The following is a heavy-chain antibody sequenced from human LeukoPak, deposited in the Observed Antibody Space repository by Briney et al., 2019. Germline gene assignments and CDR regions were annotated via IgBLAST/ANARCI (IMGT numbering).Heavy chain of an antibody. J-gene: IGHJ5*02. CDR3: ARVPTGVVNNWFDP. D-gene: IGHD3-3*01. V-gene: IGHV4-4*07. CDR2: IYTSGST. Sequence: PSETLSLTXTVSGGSISSYYWSWIRQAAGKGLEWIGRIYTSGSTNYNPSLKSRVTMSVDTSKNQFSLKLSSVTAADTAVYYCARVPTGVVNNWFDPWGQGTLVTVSS. CDR1: GGSISSYY.